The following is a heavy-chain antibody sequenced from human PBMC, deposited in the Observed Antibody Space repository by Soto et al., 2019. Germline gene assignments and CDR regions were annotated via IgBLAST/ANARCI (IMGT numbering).Heavy chain of an antibody. D-gene: IGHD5-18*01. CDR1: GGSFSGYY. CDR3: ARGPRWIQLWLREKTNINWFDP. CDR2: INHSGST. Sequence: PSETLSLTCAVYGGSFSGYYWSWIRQPPGKGLEWIGEINHSGSTNYNPSLKSRVTISVDTSKNQFSLKLSSVTAADTAVYYCARGPRWIQLWLREKTNINWFDPWGQGTLVTSPQ. V-gene: IGHV4-34*01. J-gene: IGHJ5*02.